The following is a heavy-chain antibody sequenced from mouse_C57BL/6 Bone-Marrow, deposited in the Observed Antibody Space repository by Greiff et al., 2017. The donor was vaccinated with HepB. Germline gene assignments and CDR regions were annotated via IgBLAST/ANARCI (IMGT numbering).Heavy chain of an antibody. CDR3: TAEELCWC. Sequence: VQLQQSGAELVRPGASVKLSCTASGFNIKDDYMHWVKQRPEQGLEWIGWIDPENGDTEYASKFQGKATITADTSSNTAYLQLSSLTAEDTAVYYCTAEELCWCWGRGTLITVSA. D-gene: IGHD1-1*02. V-gene: IGHV14-4*01. CDR1: GFNIKDDY. CDR2: IDPENGDT. J-gene: IGHJ3*01.